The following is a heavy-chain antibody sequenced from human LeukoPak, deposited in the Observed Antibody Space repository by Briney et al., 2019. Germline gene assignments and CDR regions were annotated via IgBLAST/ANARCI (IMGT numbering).Heavy chain of an antibody. CDR2: INPNSGGT. J-gene: IGHJ3*02. D-gene: IGHD3-16*02. V-gene: IGHV1-2*02. Sequence: ASVKVSCKASGYTFTSYDINWVRQAIGQGLEWMGWINPNSGGTNYAQKFQGRDTMTRDTSISTAYMELSRLRSDDTAVYYCARAYYDYVWGSYRLSDAFDIWGQGTMVTVSS. CDR3: ARAYYDYVWGSYRLSDAFDI. CDR1: GYTFTSYD.